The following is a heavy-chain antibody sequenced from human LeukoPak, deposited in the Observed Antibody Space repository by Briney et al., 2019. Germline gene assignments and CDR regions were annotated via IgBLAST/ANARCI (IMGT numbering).Heavy chain of an antibody. D-gene: IGHD2-2*01. V-gene: IGHV4-59*01. Sequence: PSETLSLTCSVSGVSIKSYYWNWVRQSPGRGLERIGYMHHSGSSHYNPFLTSRVSISLDTSKNQFYLGVSSGPAAGPGVYYCAGGYGSSWSFDHWGQGTLATVSS. CDR1: GVSIKSYY. CDR2: MHHSGSS. CDR3: AGGYGSSWSFDH. J-gene: IGHJ4*02.